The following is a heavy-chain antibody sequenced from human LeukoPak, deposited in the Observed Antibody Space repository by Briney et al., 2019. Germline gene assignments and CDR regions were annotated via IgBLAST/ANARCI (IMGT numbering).Heavy chain of an antibody. D-gene: IGHD3-22*01. CDR3: AGVYYYDSSGYYEVSDYFDY. Sequence: SETLSLTCTVSGGSISSSSYYWGWIRQPPGKGLEWIGSIYYSGSTYYNPSLKSRVTISVDTSKNQFSLKLSSVTAADTAVYYCAGVYYYDSSGYYEVSDYFDYWGQGTLVTVSS. CDR2: IYYSGST. CDR1: GGSISSSSYY. J-gene: IGHJ4*02. V-gene: IGHV4-39*01.